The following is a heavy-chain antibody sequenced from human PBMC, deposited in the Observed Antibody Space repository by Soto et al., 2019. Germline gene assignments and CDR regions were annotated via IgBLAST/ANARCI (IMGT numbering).Heavy chain of an antibody. CDR2: IAGSVGST. CDR3: AKDRTIASRNFDD. J-gene: IGHJ4*02. D-gene: IGHD6-6*01. CDR1: GFTFSDHG. Sequence: EVHLLESGGGLVQPGGSLRLSCAASGFTFSDHGMSWVRQAPGKGPEWVSAIAGSVGSTYYADSVKGRFTISRDNSKNMLYLQMDSLRAEDTAVYYCAKDRTIASRNFDDWGQGVLVTVSS. V-gene: IGHV3-23*01.